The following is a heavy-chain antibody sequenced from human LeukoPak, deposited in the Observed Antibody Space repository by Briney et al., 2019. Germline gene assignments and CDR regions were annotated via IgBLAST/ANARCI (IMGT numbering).Heavy chain of an antibody. Sequence: SETLSLTCTVSGGSISSHYWSWIRQPPGKGLEWIGSVYYSGSTNYNPSLKSRVTISVDRSKNQFSLKLNFVTAADTAVYYCARWDGYDDYFDFWGQGILVTVSS. J-gene: IGHJ4*02. CDR2: VYYSGST. CDR1: GGSISSHY. V-gene: IGHV4-59*11. D-gene: IGHD5-12*01. CDR3: ARWDGYDDYFDF.